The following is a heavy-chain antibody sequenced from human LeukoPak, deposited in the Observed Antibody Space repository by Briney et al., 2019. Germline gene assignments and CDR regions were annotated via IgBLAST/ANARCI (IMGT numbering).Heavy chain of an antibody. V-gene: IGHV4-59*08. D-gene: IGHD3-16*01. J-gene: IGHJ4*02. CDR2: IFSSGNT. CDR1: GGSISSYY. Sequence: PSETLSLTCSVSGGSISSYYWSWVRQTPGKGLEWIGYIFSSGNTNYNPSLKNRVTMSVDTSKNQYSLNLSSVTAADTAVYYCARHKGGHGGGNWMNYLDNWGQGTLVTVSS. CDR3: ARHKGGHGGGNWMNYLDN.